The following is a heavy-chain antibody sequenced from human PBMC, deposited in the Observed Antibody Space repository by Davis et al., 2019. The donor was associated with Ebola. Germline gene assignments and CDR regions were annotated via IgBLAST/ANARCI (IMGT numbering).Heavy chain of an antibody. V-gene: IGHV3-9*01. CDR1: GFTFHDYA. Sequence: SLKISCAASGFTFHDYAMHWVRQAPGKGLEWVSGLSWNSGNKAYADSVKGRFTISRDNGKNSLYLQMNSLTAEDTAVYYCVRTTYGAPEYWGQGTLVTVSS. CDR3: VRTTYGAPEY. D-gene: IGHD1-7*01. CDR2: LSWNSGNK. J-gene: IGHJ4*02.